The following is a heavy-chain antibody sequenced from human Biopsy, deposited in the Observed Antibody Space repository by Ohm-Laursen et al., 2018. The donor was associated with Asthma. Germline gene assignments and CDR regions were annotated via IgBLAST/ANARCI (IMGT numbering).Heavy chain of an antibody. CDR1: GFTFSRYG. V-gene: IGHV3-30*18. CDR3: AKDRFDGSVTSSYYYYGIDV. D-gene: IGHD3-10*01. Sequence: SLRLSCTASGFTFSRYGMHWVRQAPGKGLEWVAVISYDGSNKYYGDSVKGRFTISRDNFKRTLHLQMSSLRPEDSATYYCAKDRFDGSVTSSYYYYGIDVWGQGTTVTVSS. CDR2: ISYDGSNK. J-gene: IGHJ6*02.